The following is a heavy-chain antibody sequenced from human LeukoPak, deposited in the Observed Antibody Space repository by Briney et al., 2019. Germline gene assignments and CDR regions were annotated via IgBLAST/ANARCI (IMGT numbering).Heavy chain of an antibody. CDR2: ISYDGSNK. CDR3: ARGGNYCSGGSCYRVMFPGVSNRFDP. D-gene: IGHD2-15*01. J-gene: IGHJ5*02. V-gene: IGHV3-30*04. Sequence: GGSLRLSCAASGFTFSSYAMHWVRQGPGKGLEWVGVISYDGSNKYYADSVKGRFTISRDNSKNTLYLQMNSLRAEDTAVYYCARGGNYCSGGSCYRVMFPGVSNRFDPWGQGTLVTVSS. CDR1: GFTFSSYA.